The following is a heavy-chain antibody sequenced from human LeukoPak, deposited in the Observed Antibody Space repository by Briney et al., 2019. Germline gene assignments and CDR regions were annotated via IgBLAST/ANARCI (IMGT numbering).Heavy chain of an antibody. CDR2: ISWNSGSI. J-gene: IGHJ4*02. CDR1: GFTFDDYA. D-gene: IGHD6-19*01. V-gene: IGHV3-9*01. CDR3: AKADSGWYEEALDY. Sequence: PGRSLRLSCAASGFTFDDYAMHWVRQAPGKGLEWVSGISWNSGSIGYADSVKGRFTISRDNAKNSLYLQMNSLRAEDTALYYCAKADSGWYEEALDYWGQGTLVTVSS.